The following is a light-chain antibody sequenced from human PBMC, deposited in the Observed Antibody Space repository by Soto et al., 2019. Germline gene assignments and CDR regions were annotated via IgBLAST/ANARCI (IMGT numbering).Light chain of an antibody. CDR3: MQGTYWPPYT. V-gene: IGKV2-30*02. CDR1: QSLEHRDGNTY. J-gene: IGKJ2*01. CDR2: KVS. Sequence: DVVMTQSPLSLPVTLGQPASISCRSSQSLEHRDGNTYLNWFQQRPGQSPRRLLYKVSNRDSGVHDRSSGSGSGTEFSRQISRVEAEDGGVYYCMQGTYWPPYTFGQGTKLEIK.